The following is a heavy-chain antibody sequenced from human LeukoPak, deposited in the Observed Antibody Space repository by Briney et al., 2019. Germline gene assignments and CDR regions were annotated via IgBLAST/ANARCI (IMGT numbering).Heavy chain of an antibody. V-gene: IGHV3-33*06. J-gene: IGHJ6*03. D-gene: IGHD3-10*01. CDR2: IWYDGSNK. Sequence: GGSLRLSCAASGFTFSSYGMHWVRQAPGKGLEWVAVIWYDGSNKYYADSVKGRFTISRDNSKNTLYLQMNSLRAEDTAVYYRAKDRGYMDVWGKGTMVTVSS. CDR1: GFTFSSYG. CDR3: AKDRGYMDV.